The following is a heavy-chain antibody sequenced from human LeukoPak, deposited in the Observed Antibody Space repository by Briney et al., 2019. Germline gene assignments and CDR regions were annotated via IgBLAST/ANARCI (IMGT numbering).Heavy chain of an antibody. Sequence: GASVKVSCKPSGYTFTNYNLAWVRQAPGEGLEWMGWISPYNGDTNYAPKFQGRVTLTTDTSTSTGYMELRNLRSDDTAVHYCAREAADHLDYWGQGTLVTVSS. CDR1: GYTFTNYN. V-gene: IGHV1-18*01. CDR3: AREAADHLDY. J-gene: IGHJ4*02. CDR2: ISPYNGDT.